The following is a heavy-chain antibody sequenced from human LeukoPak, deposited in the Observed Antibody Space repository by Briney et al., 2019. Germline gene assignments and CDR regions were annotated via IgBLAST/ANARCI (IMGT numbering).Heavy chain of an antibody. D-gene: IGHD1-26*01. CDR1: GFTFSSYA. CDR2: ISGSGGST. V-gene: IGHV3-23*01. CDR3: AKKWGVYSAYYYYMDV. J-gene: IGHJ6*03. Sequence: GGSLRLSCAASGFTFSSYAMSWVRQAPGKGLEWVSAISGSGGSTYYADSVKGRFTISRDDSKNTLYLQMNSLRAEDTAVYYCAKKWGVYSAYYYYMDVWGKGTTVTVSS.